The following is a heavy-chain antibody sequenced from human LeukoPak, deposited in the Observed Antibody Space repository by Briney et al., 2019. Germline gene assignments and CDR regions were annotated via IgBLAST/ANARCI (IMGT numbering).Heavy chain of an antibody. J-gene: IGHJ4*02. CDR3: ATETPAGYSRYDIFDY. V-gene: IGHV1-3*01. CDR1: GYTFTSYA. D-gene: IGHD5-12*01. Sequence: ASVKVSCKASGYTFTSYAMHWVRQAPGQRLEWMGWINAGNGNTKYSQKFQGRVTITRDTSASTAYMELSSLRSEDTAVYYCATETPAGYSRYDIFDYWGQGTLVTVSS. CDR2: INAGNGNT.